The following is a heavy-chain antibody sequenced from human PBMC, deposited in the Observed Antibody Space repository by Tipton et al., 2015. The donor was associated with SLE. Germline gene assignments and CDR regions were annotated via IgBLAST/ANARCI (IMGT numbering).Heavy chain of an antibody. CDR2: MYVGGST. J-gene: IGHJ6*02. V-gene: IGHV3-53*04. Sequence: LSLTCAVSGGSISSSNWWSWVRLPPGKGLEWVSVMYVGGSTNYADSVKGRFTISNSDNTLSLEMNSLRSEDTAVYYCAKKISGSMSTAMDVWGQGTTVTVS. D-gene: IGHD2-8*01. CDR1: GGSISSSNW. CDR3: AKKISGSMSTAMDV.